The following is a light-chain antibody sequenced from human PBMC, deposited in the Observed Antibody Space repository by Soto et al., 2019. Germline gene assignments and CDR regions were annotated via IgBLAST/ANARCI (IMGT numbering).Light chain of an antibody. CDR1: QSVSSY. CDR3: QQRSNWPPWT. CDR2: DAS. J-gene: IGKJ1*01. Sequence: EIVLTQSPATLSLSPGERATLSCRASQSVSSYLAWYQQKPGQDPRLLIYDASNRATVIPARFSGSGSGTDFTLTISSLEPEDFALYYCQQRSNWPPWTFGQGTKVEI. V-gene: IGKV3-11*01.